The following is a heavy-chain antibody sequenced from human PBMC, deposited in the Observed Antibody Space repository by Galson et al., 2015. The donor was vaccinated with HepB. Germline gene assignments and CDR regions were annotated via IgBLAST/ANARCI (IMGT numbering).Heavy chain of an antibody. J-gene: IGHJ3*02. Sequence: SLRLSCAASGFTFSSYWMSWVRQAPGKGLEWVANIKQDGSEKYYVDSVKGRFTISRDNAKNSLYLQMNSLRAEDTAVYYCARDGWFGEGNAFDIWGQGTMVTVSS. CDR3: ARDGWFGEGNAFDI. D-gene: IGHD3-10*01. V-gene: IGHV3-7*03. CDR2: IKQDGSEK. CDR1: GFTFSSYW.